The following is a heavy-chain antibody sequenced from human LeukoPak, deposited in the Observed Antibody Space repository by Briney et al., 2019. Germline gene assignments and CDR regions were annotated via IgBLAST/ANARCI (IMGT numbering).Heavy chain of an antibody. J-gene: IGHJ4*02. Sequence: PGGSLRLSCATSGFSFSDNYMSWIRQAPGKGLQWLSYISGDGYDINYADSVKGRFTVARDNAKNALYLQMNSLGVEDTAIYYCARESYWKYDYWGQGTLVTVSS. CDR3: ARESYWKYDY. V-gene: IGHV3-11*01. CDR2: ISGDGYDI. CDR1: GFSFSDNY. D-gene: IGHD1-7*01.